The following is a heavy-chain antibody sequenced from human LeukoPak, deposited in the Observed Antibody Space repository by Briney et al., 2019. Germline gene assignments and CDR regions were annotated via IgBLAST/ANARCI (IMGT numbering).Heavy chain of an antibody. Sequence: GGSLRLSCAASGFTFSSYAMSWVRQAPGKGLEWVSAISGSGGSTYYADSVKGRFTISRDNSKNTLYLQMNSLRAEDTAVYYCARVKAQLIDAFDIWGQGTMVTVSS. V-gene: IGHV3-23*01. D-gene: IGHD5-24*01. CDR1: GFTFSSYA. J-gene: IGHJ3*02. CDR3: ARVKAQLIDAFDI. CDR2: ISGSGGST.